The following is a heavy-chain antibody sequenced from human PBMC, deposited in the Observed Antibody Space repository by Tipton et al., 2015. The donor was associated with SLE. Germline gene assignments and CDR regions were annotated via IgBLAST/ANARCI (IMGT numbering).Heavy chain of an antibody. CDR2: VYPADSDT. J-gene: IGHJ4*02. Sequence: QLVQSGAEMKKPGESLKISCKTSGYSFNSYWVGWVRQMPGKGLEWMGIVYPADSDTRYSPSFQGQVTVSADSSLRTAYLQWNSLKASDSAMYYSAVSSGTQGGDFWGQGTLVTVSS. CDR1: GYSFNSYW. CDR3: AVSSGTQGGDF. D-gene: IGHD1-1*01. V-gene: IGHV5-51*03.